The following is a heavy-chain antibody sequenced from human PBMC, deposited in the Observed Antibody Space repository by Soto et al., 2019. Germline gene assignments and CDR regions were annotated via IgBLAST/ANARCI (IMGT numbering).Heavy chain of an antibody. CDR1: GYSFTDDY. J-gene: IGHJ6*02. CDR2: INPHSGST. D-gene: IGHD2-21*02. CDR3: ARAVYCGDDCYSYGMDV. Sequence: QVQVVQSGAEVKKPGASVKISCKTSGYSFTDDYLHWVRQAPGQGLEWVGWINPHSGSTNFAQKFLGRVSMTRDTSISTAYMELFSLTSDDKAIYYCARAVYCGDDCYSYGMDVWGQGTTVTVSS. V-gene: IGHV1-2*02.